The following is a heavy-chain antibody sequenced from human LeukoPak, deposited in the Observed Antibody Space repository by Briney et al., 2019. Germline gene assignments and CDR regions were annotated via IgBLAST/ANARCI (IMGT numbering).Heavy chain of an antibody. CDR3: AKGRGHGQDLSVDYFDY. V-gene: IGHV3-30*18. Sequence: GGSLRLSCTASGLTFSGFGMHWVRQAPGKGLEWVAVISHDGTKTYYVESVKGRFTISRDNSKNTLYLQMNSLRDDDTAVFYCAKGRGHGQDLSVDYFDYWGQGTLVTVSS. D-gene: IGHD5/OR15-5a*01. CDR1: GLTFSGFG. CDR2: ISHDGTKT. J-gene: IGHJ4*02.